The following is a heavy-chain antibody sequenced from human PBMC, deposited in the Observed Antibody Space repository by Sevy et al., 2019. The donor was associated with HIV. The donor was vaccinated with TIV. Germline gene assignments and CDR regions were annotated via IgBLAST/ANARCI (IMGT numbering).Heavy chain of an antibody. CDR3: ARPYRTDPFYYSGSSGYYYPSYFDS. V-gene: IGHV3-7*01. D-gene: IGHD3-22*01. CDR1: GFTFSSYW. J-gene: IGHJ4*02. Sequence: RGCLRLSCAASGFTFSSYWMTWVRQAPGKGLEGVANINQVGSEKFYVDSVKGRFTISRDNAKNSLYLQMNSLRVEDTAVYYCARPYRTDPFYYSGSSGYYYPSYFDSWGQGTLVIVSS. CDR2: INQVGSEK.